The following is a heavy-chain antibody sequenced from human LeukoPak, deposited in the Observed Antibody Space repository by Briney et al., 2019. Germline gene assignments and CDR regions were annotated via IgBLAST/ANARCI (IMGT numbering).Heavy chain of an antibody. CDR1: GYTFTGYY. J-gene: IGHJ4*02. Sequence: ASVKVSCKASGYTFTGYYMHWVRQAPGQGLEWMGWINPNSGGTNYAQKFQGRVTMTRDTSISTAYMELSRLRSDDTAVYYCARGPTGYDSSEGGGSFDYWGQGTLVTVSS. CDR2: INPNSGGT. D-gene: IGHD3-22*01. CDR3: ARGPTGYDSSEGGGSFDY. V-gene: IGHV1-2*02.